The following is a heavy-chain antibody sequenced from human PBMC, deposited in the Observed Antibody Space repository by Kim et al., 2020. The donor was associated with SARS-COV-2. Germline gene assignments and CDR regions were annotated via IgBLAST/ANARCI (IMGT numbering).Heavy chain of an antibody. CDR3: ASLSTGYVWDKCDD. V-gene: IGHV3-74*01. D-gene: IGHD3-16*01. CDR2: VNSDGSST. J-gene: IGHJ4*02. CDR1: GFTFSSYW. Sequence: GGSLRLSCVASGFTFSSYWMHWVRQAPGKGLVWVSRVNSDGSSTSYADSVKGRFTISRDNARNTLYLQMNSLRAEDTAVYYCASLSTGYVWDKCDDWGQG.